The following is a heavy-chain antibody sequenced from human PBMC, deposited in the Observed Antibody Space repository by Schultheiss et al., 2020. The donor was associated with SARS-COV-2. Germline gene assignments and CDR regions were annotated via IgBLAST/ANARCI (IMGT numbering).Heavy chain of an antibody. CDR1: GYTFTSYG. CDR2: INPNSGGT. D-gene: IGHD4-17*01. V-gene: IGHV1-18*01. J-gene: IGHJ4*02. Sequence: ASVKVSCKASGYTFTSYGISWVRQAPGQGLEWMGWINPNSGGTNYAQKLQGRVTMTTDTSTSTAYMELRSLRSDDTAVYYCARERGVTTVTTGLTDYWGQGTLVTVSS. CDR3: ARERGVTTVTTGLTDY.